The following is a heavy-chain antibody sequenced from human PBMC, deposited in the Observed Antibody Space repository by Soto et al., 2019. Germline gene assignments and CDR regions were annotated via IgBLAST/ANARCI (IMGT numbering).Heavy chain of an antibody. J-gene: IGHJ6*02. V-gene: IGHV3-30*18. CDR1: GFTFSSYG. CDR3: ANDPGLQLVGVHYYYYGMDV. CDR2: ISYDGSNK. D-gene: IGHD6-6*01. Sequence: QVQLVESGGGVVQPGRSLRLSCAASGFTFSSYGMHWVRQAPGKGLEWVAVISYDGSNKYYADSVKGRFTISRDNSKNTLYLQMNILRAEDTAVYYGANDPGLQLVGVHYYYYGMDVWGQGTTVTVSS.